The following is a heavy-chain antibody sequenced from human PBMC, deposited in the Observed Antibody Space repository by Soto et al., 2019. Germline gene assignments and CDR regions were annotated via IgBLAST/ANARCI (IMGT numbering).Heavy chain of an antibody. V-gene: IGHV3-30-3*01. CDR2: ISYDGSNK. Sequence: QVQLVESGGGVVQPGRSLRLSCAASGFTFRIYAMHWVRQAPGKGLECVAVISYDGSNKFYRDSVKGRFNISRDNSKNPLYLQINSLRYEDTAVYYCARGDREDIAVVIGARPGEYGVDVWGQGTTVTVSS. CDR1: GFTFRIYA. J-gene: IGHJ6*02. CDR3: ARGDREDIAVVIGARPGEYGVDV. D-gene: IGHD2-15*01.